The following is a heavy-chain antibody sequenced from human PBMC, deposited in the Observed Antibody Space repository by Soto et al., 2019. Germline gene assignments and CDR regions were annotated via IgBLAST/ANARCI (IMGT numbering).Heavy chain of an antibody. J-gene: IGHJ4*02. D-gene: IGHD2-15*01. Sequence: QVQMVQSGAEVKKPGDSVKVSCKASGYIFTDYYLHWVRQAPGQGFEWVGGINAKSGNPKYVPKFQGSVTVTRDTSTSTVYIEFKRLTSDDTAVYFCASEDCRNNCLKGFGYWGQGTLVTVSS. V-gene: IGHV1-2*02. CDR3: ASEDCRNNCLKGFGY. CDR1: GYIFTDYY. CDR2: INAKSGNP.